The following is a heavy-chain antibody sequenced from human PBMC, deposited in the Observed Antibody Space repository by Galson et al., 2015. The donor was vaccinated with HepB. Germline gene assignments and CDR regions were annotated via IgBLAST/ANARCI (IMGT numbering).Heavy chain of an antibody. CDR1: GFTLSNAW. V-gene: IGHV3-15*01. J-gene: IGHJ4*02. D-gene: IGHD6-19*01. CDR3: VSGMY. CDR2: IKSKTDGGTT. Sequence: SLRLSCAASGFTLSNAWMNWVRQAPGRGLEWVGLIKSKTDGGTTDYTGPVKGRFTISRDDSENTVYLQMNSLKIEDTAVYYCVSGMYWGQGALITVSS.